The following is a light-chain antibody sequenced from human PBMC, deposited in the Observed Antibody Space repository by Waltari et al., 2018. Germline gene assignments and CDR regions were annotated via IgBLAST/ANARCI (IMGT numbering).Light chain of an antibody. CDR2: DVR. CDR3: SSYTSSSTVV. V-gene: IGLV2-14*03. CDR1: SSDVGGYNY. J-gene: IGLJ2*01. Sequence: QSALTQPASVSGSPGQSITISCTGTSSDVGGYNYVSWYQQHPGKAPKLMIYDVRNRPSGGSNRFSGSKSGNTASLTISGLQAEDEADYYCSSYTSSSTVVFGGGTKLTVL.